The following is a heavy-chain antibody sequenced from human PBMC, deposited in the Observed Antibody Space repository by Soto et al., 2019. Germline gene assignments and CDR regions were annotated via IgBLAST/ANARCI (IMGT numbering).Heavy chain of an antibody. J-gene: IGHJ4*02. V-gene: IGHV1-3*01. CDR1: GYTFTSYA. D-gene: IGHD3-22*01. Sequence: ASVKVSCKASGYTFTSYAMHWVRQAPGQRLERMGWINAGNGNTKYSQKFQGRVTITRDTSASTAYIELSSLRSEDTAVYYCARAPPWMLYYYASSGYSNFDYWRQRTLVTVSS. CDR3: ARAPPWMLYYYASSGYSNFDY. CDR2: INAGNGNT.